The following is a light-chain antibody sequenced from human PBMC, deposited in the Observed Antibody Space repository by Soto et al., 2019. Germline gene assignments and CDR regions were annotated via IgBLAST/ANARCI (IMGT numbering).Light chain of an antibody. V-gene: IGKV1-5*01. J-gene: IGKJ3*01. CDR3: QQYGFS. CDR1: QSVSYW. Sequence: DIHMTQSPSTLSASVGDRVTITCRASQSVSYWLAWYQQKPGKAPKLLIHDASSLESGVPSRFCGGGSGQEFTLTISGLQPDDFATYYCQQYGFSFGPGTKVEMK. CDR2: DAS.